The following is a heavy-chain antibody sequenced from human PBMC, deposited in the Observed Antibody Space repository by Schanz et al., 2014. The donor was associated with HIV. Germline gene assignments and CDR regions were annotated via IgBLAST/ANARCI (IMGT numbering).Heavy chain of an antibody. Sequence: QVQLVQSGAEVKKPGSSVKVSCKASGYTFTDSFIHWVRQAPGQGLEWMGWVRPNSGETYYVKKFQGRVTMTRDTSISTASMELNRLTSDDTAVYFCARNEYNLLPFDSWGQGTLVIVSS. CDR3: ARNEYNLLPFDS. V-gene: IGHV1-2*02. J-gene: IGHJ4*02. CDR1: GYTFTDSF. CDR2: VRPNSGET. D-gene: IGHD1-20*01.